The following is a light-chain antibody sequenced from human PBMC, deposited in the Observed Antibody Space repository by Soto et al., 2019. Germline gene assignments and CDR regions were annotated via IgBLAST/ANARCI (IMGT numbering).Light chain of an antibody. Sequence: QSVLTQPASGSGSPGQSITISCTGTSSDVGGYNYVSWYQQHPGKAPKVMIYEVSNRPSGVSNRFSGSKSGNTASLTISGLQVEDEADYYCSSFTSSGTRVFGTGTKVTVL. CDR2: EVS. V-gene: IGLV2-14*01. CDR1: SSDVGGYNY. J-gene: IGLJ1*01. CDR3: SSFTSSGTRV.